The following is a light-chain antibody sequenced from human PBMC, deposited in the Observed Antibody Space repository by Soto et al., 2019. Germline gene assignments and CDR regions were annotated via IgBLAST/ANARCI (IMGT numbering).Light chain of an antibody. Sequence: AIRMTQSPSSFSASTGDRVTITCRASQSLSSYLAWYQQKPGKAPKLLIYDASTLQSGVPSRFSGSGSGTEFILIIICLQSEDYAAYYCQQHYSYHFTFGQGTQLEIK. CDR3: QQHYSYHFT. CDR2: DAS. CDR1: QSLSSY. J-gene: IGKJ5*01. V-gene: IGKV1-8*01.